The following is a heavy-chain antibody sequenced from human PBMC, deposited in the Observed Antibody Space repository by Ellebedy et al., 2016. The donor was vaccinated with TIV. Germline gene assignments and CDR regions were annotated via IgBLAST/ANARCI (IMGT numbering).Heavy chain of an antibody. CDR2: IYYSGST. J-gene: IGHJ4*02. V-gene: IGHV4-59*01. CDR3: ARVQGGGGYGVVFYFDY. CDR1: GGSISSYY. D-gene: IGHD3-16*01. Sequence: MPSETLSLSCTVSGGSISSYYWSWIRQPPGKGLEWIGYIYYSGSTNYNPSLKSRVTISVDTSKNQFSLKLSSVTAADTAVYYCARVQGGGGYGVVFYFDYWGQGTLVTVSS.